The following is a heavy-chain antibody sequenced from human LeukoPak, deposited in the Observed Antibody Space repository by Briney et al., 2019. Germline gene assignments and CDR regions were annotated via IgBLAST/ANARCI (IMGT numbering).Heavy chain of an antibody. CDR3: ARAQLNLLVDFGMDV. Sequence: PSETLSLTCSVSGGSISTYYWSWIRQPPGKGLEWIGYIYYSGSTNYNPSLKSRVTISVDTSKNQFSLKLTSVTAADTAVYYCARAQLNLLVDFGMDVWGQGTTVTVSS. V-gene: IGHV4-59*01. D-gene: IGHD1-1*01. CDR1: GGSISTYY. CDR2: IYYSGST. J-gene: IGHJ6*02.